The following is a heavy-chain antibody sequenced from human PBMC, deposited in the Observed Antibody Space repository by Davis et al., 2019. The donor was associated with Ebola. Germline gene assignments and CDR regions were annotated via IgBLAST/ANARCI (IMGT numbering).Heavy chain of an antibody. CDR1: GFTFSSYW. CDR3: ARVATDWFDP. J-gene: IGHJ5*02. V-gene: IGHV3-74*01. CDR2: INGDGTIT. Sequence: GESLKISCAASGFTFSSYWMHWVRQAPGTGLVWVLNINGDGTITNYADSVKGRFTISRDNAKNTLYLQMNSLRVEDAGLYFCARVATDWFDPWGQGTLVTVSS.